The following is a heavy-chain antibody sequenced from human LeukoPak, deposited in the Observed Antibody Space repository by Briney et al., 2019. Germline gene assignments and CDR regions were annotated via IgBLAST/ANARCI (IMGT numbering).Heavy chain of an antibody. D-gene: IGHD6-13*01. CDR2: IIPIFGTA. Sequence: ASVKVSCKASGGTFSSYAISWVRQAPGQGLEWMGGIIPIFGTANYAQKFQGRVTITADESTSTAYMELSSLRTEDTAVYYCARARTETAGTNHYYYYYYMDVWGKGTTVTVSS. CDR3: ARARTETAGTNHYYYYYYMDV. J-gene: IGHJ6*03. CDR1: GGTFSSYA. V-gene: IGHV1-69*01.